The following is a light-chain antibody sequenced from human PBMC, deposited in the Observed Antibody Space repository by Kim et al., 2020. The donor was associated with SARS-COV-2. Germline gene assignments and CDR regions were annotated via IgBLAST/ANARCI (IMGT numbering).Light chain of an antibody. Sequence: QSVLTQPPSASASPGQRVAISCSASRSNIGTYTVNWYQHLPETAPQLLIFGDSQRPSGVPDRFSASKSGTSASLAISGLQSDDEATYYCASWDESLNGHIFGRGTKLTVL. CDR2: GDS. J-gene: IGLJ2*01. CDR1: RSNIGTYT. V-gene: IGLV1-44*01. CDR3: ASWDESLNGHI.